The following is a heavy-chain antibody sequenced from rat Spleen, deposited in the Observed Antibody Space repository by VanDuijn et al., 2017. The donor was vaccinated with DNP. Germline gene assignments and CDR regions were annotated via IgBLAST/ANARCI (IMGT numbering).Heavy chain of an antibody. Sequence: QVQLQQSGAELAKPGSSVKISCKASGYTFTNYYIGWIRQTTGQGLDYIGYINTGSGSTNYNEKFRGKATLTVDTSYNTAFMQLSSLTPDDSAVYYCARRRLPYWYFDFWGQGTLVTVSS. V-gene: IGHV1-43*01. D-gene: IGHD1-8*01. CDR2: INTGSGST. J-gene: IGHJ3*01. CDR3: ARRRLPYWYFDF. CDR1: GYTFTNYY.